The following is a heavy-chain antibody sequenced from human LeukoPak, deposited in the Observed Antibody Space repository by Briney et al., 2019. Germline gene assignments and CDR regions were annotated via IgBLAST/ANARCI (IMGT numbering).Heavy chain of an antibody. CDR2: INWNGGST. J-gene: IGHJ3*02. CDR1: GFTFDDYG. CDR3: ARGQNYYGSGSQTFDI. D-gene: IGHD3-10*01. V-gene: IGHV3-20*04. Sequence: GGSLRLSCAASGFTFDDYGMSWVRQAPGKGLEWVSGINWNGGSTGYADSVKGRFSISRDNAKNSLYLKVSSLRAEDTAWYYCARGQNYYGSGSQTFDIWGQGTMVTVSS.